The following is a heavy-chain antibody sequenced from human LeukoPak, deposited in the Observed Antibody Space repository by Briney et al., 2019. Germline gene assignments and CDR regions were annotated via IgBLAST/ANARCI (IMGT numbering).Heavy chain of an antibody. CDR2: IIPIFGTA. Sequence: GASVKVSCKASGGTFSSYAISWVRQAPGQGLEWMGGIIPIFGTAKYAQKFQGRVTITADESTSTAYMELSSLRSEDTAVYYCARIAPDGYSSGPWGQGTLVTVSS. CDR3: ARIAPDGYSSGP. D-gene: IGHD6-19*01. CDR1: GGTFSSYA. V-gene: IGHV1-69*13. J-gene: IGHJ5*02.